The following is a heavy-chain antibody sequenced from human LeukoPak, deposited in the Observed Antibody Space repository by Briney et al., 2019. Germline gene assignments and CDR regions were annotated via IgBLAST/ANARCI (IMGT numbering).Heavy chain of an antibody. CDR3: ARHARYNWNYDY. J-gene: IGHJ4*02. CDR2: IYYSGST. D-gene: IGHD1-7*01. V-gene: IGHV4-59*01. CDR1: GGSISSYY. Sequence: NPSETLSLTCTVSGGSISSYYWSWIRQPPGKGLEWIGYIYYSGSTNYNPSLKSRVTISVDTSKNQFSLKLSSVTAADTAVYYCARHARYNWNYDYWGQGTLVTVSS.